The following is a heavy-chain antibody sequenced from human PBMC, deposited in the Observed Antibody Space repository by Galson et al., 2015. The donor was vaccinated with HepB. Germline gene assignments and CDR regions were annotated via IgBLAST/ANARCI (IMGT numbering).Heavy chain of an antibody. V-gene: IGHV3-48*03. CDR2: ISSSGSTI. D-gene: IGHD6-19*01. CDR3: ARDSSGWYLGGFDY. Sequence: SLRLSCAASGFTFSSYEMNWVRQAPGKGLEWVSYISSSGSTIYYADSVQGRFTISRDNAKNSLYLQMNSLRAEDTAVYYCARDSSGWYLGGFDYWGQGTLVTVSS. J-gene: IGHJ4*02. CDR1: GFTFSSYE.